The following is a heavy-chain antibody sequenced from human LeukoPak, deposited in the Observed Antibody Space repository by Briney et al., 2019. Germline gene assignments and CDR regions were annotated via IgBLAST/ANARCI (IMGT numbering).Heavy chain of an antibody. Sequence: GGSLRLSCAASGFTFSSYSMNWVRQAPGKGLEWVSYISSSSSTIYYADSVKGRFTISRDNSKNTLYLQMNSLRAEDTAVYYCAKISSDFWSGYYKGYWGQGTLVTVSS. J-gene: IGHJ4*02. CDR3: AKISSDFWSGYYKGY. CDR2: ISSSSSTI. V-gene: IGHV3-48*01. CDR1: GFTFSSYS. D-gene: IGHD3-3*01.